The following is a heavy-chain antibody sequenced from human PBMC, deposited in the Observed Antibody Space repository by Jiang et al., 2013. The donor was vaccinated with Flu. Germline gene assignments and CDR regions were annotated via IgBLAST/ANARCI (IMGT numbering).Heavy chain of an antibody. Sequence: VQLLESGGGVVQPGRSLRLSCAASGFTFSSYAMHWVRQAPGKGLEWVAVISYDGSNKYYADSVKGRFTISRDNSKNTLYLQMNSLRAEDTAVYYCAREPLYSSGRWIYFDYWGQGTLGHRLL. CDR3: AREPLYSSGRWIYFDY. CDR2: ISYDGSNK. J-gene: IGHJ4*02. V-gene: IGHV3-30-3*01. CDR1: GFTFSSYA. D-gene: IGHD6-19*01.